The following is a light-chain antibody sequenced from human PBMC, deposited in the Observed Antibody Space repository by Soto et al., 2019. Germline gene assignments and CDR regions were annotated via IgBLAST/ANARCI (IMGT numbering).Light chain of an antibody. Sequence: QAVVTQEPSLTVSPGGTVTLTCGSSTGAVTSNHHPYWFQQKAGQAPRTLIYDTSNKHSWTPARFSGSLRGDKAALTLSGAQPEEEAQYYCLLSYNAARVFGGGTKLTVL. CDR3: LLSYNAARV. V-gene: IGLV7-46*01. CDR1: TGAVTSNHH. J-gene: IGLJ2*01. CDR2: DTS.